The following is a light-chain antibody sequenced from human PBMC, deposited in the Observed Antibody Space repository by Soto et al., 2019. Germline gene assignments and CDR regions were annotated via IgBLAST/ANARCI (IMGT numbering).Light chain of an antibody. V-gene: IGLV2-14*01. J-gene: IGLJ1*01. CDR1: SSDVGIYNY. CDR2: EVT. Sequence: QSVLTQPASVSGSPGQSIAISCTGSSSDVGIYNYVSWYQQHPGKVPKLIIYEVTNRPSGVSNRFSGSKSGNTASLTISGLQAEDVADYYCSSYTTSSTRVFGTGTNVTVL. CDR3: SSYTTSSTRV.